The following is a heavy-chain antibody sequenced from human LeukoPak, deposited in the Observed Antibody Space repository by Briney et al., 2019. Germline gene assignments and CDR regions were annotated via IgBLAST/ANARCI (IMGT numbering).Heavy chain of an antibody. J-gene: IGHJ4*02. CDR3: ARATPEN. CDR2: IYSDGST. Sequence: PGGSLRLSCAASGFSVSSNYISWVRQAPGKGLEWVSVIYSDGSTKYADSVKARFTISRDNSRNTVYLQMKSLRVEDTAVYYCARATPENWGQGTLVTVSS. V-gene: IGHV3-53*01. D-gene: IGHD2-15*01. CDR1: GFSVSSNY.